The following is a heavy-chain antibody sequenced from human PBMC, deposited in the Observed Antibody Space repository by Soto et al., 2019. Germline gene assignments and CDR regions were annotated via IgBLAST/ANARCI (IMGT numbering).Heavy chain of an antibody. Sequence: ASVKVSCKASGYTFTIYAMHWVRQAPGQRLEWMGWINAGNGNTKYSQKFQGRVTITRDTSASTAYMELSSLRSEDTAVYYCASCSSGWYGYYYYYGMDVWGQGTTVTVSS. J-gene: IGHJ6*02. CDR1: GYTFTIYA. CDR2: INAGNGNT. V-gene: IGHV1-3*01. CDR3: ASCSSGWYGYYYYYGMDV. D-gene: IGHD6-19*01.